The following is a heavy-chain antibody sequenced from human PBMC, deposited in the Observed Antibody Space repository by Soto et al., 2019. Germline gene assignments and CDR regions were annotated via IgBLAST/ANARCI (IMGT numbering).Heavy chain of an antibody. Sequence: GASVKVSCKASGYTFTSYGISWVRQAPGQGLEWMGWISAYNGNTNYAQKLQGRVTMTTDTSTSTAYMELRSLRSDDTAVYYCARNPRYCRGCSCSYDYWGQGTLVTVSS. CDR3: ARNPRYCRGCSCSYDY. J-gene: IGHJ4*02. V-gene: IGHV1-18*01. D-gene: IGHD2-15*01. CDR1: GYTFTSYG. CDR2: ISAYNGNT.